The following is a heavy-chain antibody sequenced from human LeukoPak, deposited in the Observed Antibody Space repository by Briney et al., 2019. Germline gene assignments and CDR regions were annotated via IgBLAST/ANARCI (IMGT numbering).Heavy chain of an antibody. V-gene: IGHV4-39*01. D-gene: IGHD3-10*01. Sequence: PSETLSLTCTVSGGSISSSSYYWGWIRQPPGKGLEWIGSIYYSGSTYYNPSLKSRVTISVDTSKNQFSLKLSSVTAADTAVYYCASRGGVYGSGSYYNPHFDYWGQGTLVTVSS. CDR1: GGSISSSSYY. J-gene: IGHJ4*02. CDR2: IYYSGST. CDR3: ASRGGVYGSGSYYNPHFDY.